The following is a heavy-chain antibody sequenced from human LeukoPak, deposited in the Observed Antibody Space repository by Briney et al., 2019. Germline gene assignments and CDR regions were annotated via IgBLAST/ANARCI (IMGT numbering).Heavy chain of an antibody. Sequence: SVKVSCKASGYTFTSYDINWVRQAPGQGLEWMGGIIPIFGTANYAQKFQGRVTITADESTSTGYMELSSLRSEDTAVYYCASKRGYSYGLDYWGQGTLVTVSS. CDR1: GYTFTSYD. D-gene: IGHD5-18*01. V-gene: IGHV1-69*13. CDR2: IIPIFGTA. CDR3: ASKRGYSYGLDY. J-gene: IGHJ4*02.